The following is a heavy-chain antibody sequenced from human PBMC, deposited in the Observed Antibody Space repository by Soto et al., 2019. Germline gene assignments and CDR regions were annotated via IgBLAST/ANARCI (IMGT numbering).Heavy chain of an antibody. Sequence: ASVKVSCKASGYTFTSYGISWVRQAPGQGLEWMGWISAYNGNTNYAQKLQGRVTMTTDTSTSTAYMELRSLRSDDTAVYYCARGVRYSNYEGSVYYYYYMDVWGKGTTVTVSS. V-gene: IGHV1-18*01. CDR3: ARGVRYSNYEGSVYYYYYMDV. D-gene: IGHD4-4*01. CDR2: ISAYNGNT. CDR1: GYTFTSYG. J-gene: IGHJ6*03.